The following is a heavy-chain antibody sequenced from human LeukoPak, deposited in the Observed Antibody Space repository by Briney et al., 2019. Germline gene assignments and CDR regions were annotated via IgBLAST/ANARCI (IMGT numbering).Heavy chain of an antibody. Sequence: ASVSVSCKASGYTFTGHYMHWVRQAPGQGLEWMGWISPNSGDTDYAQRFQGRVTMTRDTSISTAYMELSRLTSDDTAVYYCARAAIAVAGDYHYHYMDVWGKGTTVTVSS. V-gene: IGHV1-2*02. CDR2: ISPNSGDT. D-gene: IGHD6-19*01. J-gene: IGHJ6*03. CDR1: GYTFTGHY. CDR3: ARAAIAVAGDYHYHYMDV.